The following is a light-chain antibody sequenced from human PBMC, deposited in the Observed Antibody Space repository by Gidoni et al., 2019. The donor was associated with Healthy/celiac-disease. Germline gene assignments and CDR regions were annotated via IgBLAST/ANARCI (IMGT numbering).Light chain of an antibody. CDR3: QQYGSEPRT. CDR1: QSVSSSY. Sequence: EIVLTQSPGTLSLSPGERATLPCRASQSVSSSYLAWYQQKPGQAPRLIIYGASSRATGIPDRCSGSGSGTDFTLTISRLEPEDCAVYYGQQYGSEPRTFGQGTKLEIK. V-gene: IGKV3-20*01. CDR2: GAS. J-gene: IGKJ2*01.